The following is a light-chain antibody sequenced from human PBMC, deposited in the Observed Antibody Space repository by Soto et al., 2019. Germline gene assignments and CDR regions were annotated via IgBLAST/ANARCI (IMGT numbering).Light chain of an antibody. Sequence: EIVLTQSPATLSLSPGERATLSCSASQSVSSYLAWYQQKPGQAPRLLIYDASNRATGIPARFSGSGSGTDFTLTISSLQSEDFAVYYCQQYNNWPPITFGQGTRLEIK. J-gene: IGKJ5*01. CDR1: QSVSSY. V-gene: IGKV3-11*01. CDR3: QQYNNWPPIT. CDR2: DAS.